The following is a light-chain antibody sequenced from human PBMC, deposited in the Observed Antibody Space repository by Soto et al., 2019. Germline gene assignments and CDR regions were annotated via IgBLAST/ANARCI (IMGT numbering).Light chain of an antibody. CDR1: SSDVGGYNY. CDR2: DVS. Sequence: QSALTQPRSVSGSPGQSVTISCTGTSSDVGGYNYVSWYQQHPGKAPKLMIFDVSTRPSGVPDRFAGSKSGNTASRTISGLRAEDEAEYYCSSYTSSSPFGVFGAGTKLTVL. V-gene: IGLV2-11*01. CDR3: SSYTSSSPFGV. J-gene: IGLJ1*01.